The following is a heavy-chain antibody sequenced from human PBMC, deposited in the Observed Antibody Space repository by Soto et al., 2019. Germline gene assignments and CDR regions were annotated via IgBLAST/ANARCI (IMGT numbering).Heavy chain of an antibody. CDR2: ISWDGGIT. D-gene: IGHD3-9*01. CDR3: ARDSYDILTGQKRYFDF. CDR1: GFSFEDYT. V-gene: IGHV3-43*01. J-gene: IGHJ4*02. Sequence: GGSLRLSCAASGFSFEDYTMHWVRQGPGKGPEWISLISWDGGITDYSDSVKGRFISSRDNSKNSLFLEMNSLTSEDAAMYCCARDSYDILTGQKRYFDFWGQGTLVTVSS.